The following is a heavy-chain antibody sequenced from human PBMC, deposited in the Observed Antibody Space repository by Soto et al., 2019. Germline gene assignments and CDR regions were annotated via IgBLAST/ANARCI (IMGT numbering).Heavy chain of an antibody. CDR1: GFTFSDYY. V-gene: IGHV3-11*05. CDR3: ARDSVYYGDYELNYFDY. J-gene: IGHJ4*02. D-gene: IGHD4-17*01. CDR2: ISSTSYT. Sequence: QVQLVESGGGLVKPGGSLRLSCAASGFTFSDYYMSWIRQAPGKGLEWVSYISSTSYTNYADSVKGRFTISRDNAKNXLSLQMNSLRAEDTAVYYCARDSVYYGDYELNYFDYWGQGTLVTVSS.